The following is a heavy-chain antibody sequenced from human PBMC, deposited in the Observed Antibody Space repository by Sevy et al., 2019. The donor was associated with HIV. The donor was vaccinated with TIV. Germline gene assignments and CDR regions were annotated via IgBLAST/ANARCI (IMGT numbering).Heavy chain of an antibody. V-gene: IGHV4-59*08. CDR3: AGENAWGRGYS. Sequence: SETLSLTCTVSGGSITSLYWNWIRQRPGKGLEWIANIYYNGHINYNPSLKSRVTLSLDTSNNQFSLRLSSVTAADTAMYYCAGENAWGRGYSWGQGTLVTVSS. CDR2: IYYNGHI. D-gene: IGHD1-26*01. J-gene: IGHJ4*02. CDR1: GGSITSLY.